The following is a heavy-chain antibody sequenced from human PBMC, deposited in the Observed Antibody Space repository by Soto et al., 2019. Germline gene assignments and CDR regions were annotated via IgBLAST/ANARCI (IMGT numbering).Heavy chain of an antibody. CDR3: ASLFTRIAVAGRPPPCY. Sequence: SETLSLTCTVSGGSISSYYWSWIRQPPGKGLEWIGSIYYSGNTYYNPSLKSRVTISVDTSKTQSSLKLIPATAANTAVYYCASLFTRIAVAGRPPPCYWGQGALVTVSS. CDR1: GGSISSYY. J-gene: IGHJ4*02. D-gene: IGHD6-19*01. V-gene: IGHV4-59*05. CDR2: IYYSGNT.